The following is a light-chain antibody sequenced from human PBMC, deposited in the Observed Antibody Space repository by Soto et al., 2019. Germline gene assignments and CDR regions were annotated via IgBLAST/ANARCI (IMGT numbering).Light chain of an antibody. Sequence: QSALTQPASVSGSPGQSITISCTGTSSDVGAYNYVSWYQQFPGTAPKLFIYEVTIRPSGISNRFSGSKSGNTASLTISGLQAEDEADYYCSSYTRTSTLVVFGTGTKVTVL. CDR2: EVT. J-gene: IGLJ1*01. CDR3: SSYTRTSTLVV. CDR1: SSDVGAYNY. V-gene: IGLV2-14*01.